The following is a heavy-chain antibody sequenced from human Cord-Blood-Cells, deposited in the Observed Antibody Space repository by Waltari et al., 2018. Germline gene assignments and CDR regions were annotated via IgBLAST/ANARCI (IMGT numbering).Heavy chain of an antibody. V-gene: IGHV4-34*01. Sequence: QVQLQQWGAGLLKPSETLSLTCAVYGGSFSGYYWSWIRQPPGKGLEWIGEINHSGSPNYNPSLKSRVTISVDTSKNQFSLKLSSVTAADTAVYYCARPHYGDYGWFDPWGQGTLVTVSS. CDR3: ARPHYGDYGWFDP. CDR1: GGSFSGYY. J-gene: IGHJ5*02. CDR2: INHSGSP. D-gene: IGHD4-17*01.